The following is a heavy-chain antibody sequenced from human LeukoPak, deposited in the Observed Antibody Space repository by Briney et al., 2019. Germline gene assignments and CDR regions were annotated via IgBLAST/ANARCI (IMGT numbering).Heavy chain of an antibody. CDR3: ARDYPSPMPDAFDI. CDR1: GYTFTGYY. Sequence: GASVKVSCKASGYTFTGYYMHWVRQAPGQGLEWMGWINPNSGGTNYAQKFQGRVTMTGDTSISTVYMELSRLRSDDTAVYYCARDYPSPMPDAFDIWGQGTVVTVSS. CDR2: INPNSGGT. D-gene: IGHD2-2*01. V-gene: IGHV1-2*02. J-gene: IGHJ3*02.